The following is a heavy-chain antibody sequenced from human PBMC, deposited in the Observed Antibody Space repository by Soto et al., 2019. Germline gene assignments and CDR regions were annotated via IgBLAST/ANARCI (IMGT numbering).Heavy chain of an antibody. Sequence: QVQLVQSGAEVQKPGSSVKVSCKASGGTFSSYAISWVRQAPGQGLEWMGGIIPLFGTANYAQKFQGRVTITADESTSTAYMELSSLRSEDTAVYYCARDPTMVRGASYYFDYWGQGTLVTVSS. CDR3: ARDPTMVRGASYYFDY. CDR1: GGTFSSYA. D-gene: IGHD3-10*01. J-gene: IGHJ4*02. V-gene: IGHV1-69*01. CDR2: IIPLFGTA.